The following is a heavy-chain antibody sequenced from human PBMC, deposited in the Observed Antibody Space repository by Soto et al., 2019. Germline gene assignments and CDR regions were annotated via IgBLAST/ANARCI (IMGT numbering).Heavy chain of an antibody. J-gene: IGHJ3*02. D-gene: IGHD3-10*01. Sequence: EVQLVESGGGVVRPGVSLRLSCAASGFTFDDYGMSWVRPATGQGLEWVSGINWNGGSTGYAASVKARFTISRDNAKHSLYLQMNSVRASDTAFYQCARRRYGSESYSHSFDIWGQGTMVSVSS. CDR1: GFTFDDYG. CDR3: ARRRYGSESYSHSFDI. CDR2: INWNGGST. V-gene: IGHV3-20*01.